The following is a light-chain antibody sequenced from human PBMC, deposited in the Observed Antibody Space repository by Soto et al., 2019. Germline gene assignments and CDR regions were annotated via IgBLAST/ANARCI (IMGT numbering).Light chain of an antibody. Sequence: DIQLTQSPSFLSASVGDRVTITCRASQGITNSLAWYQQKPGKAPNLLIYAASTLQGGVPSRFIGSGSETDFTLTISSLQPEDFATYYCQQLTSNPLTFGGGTKVEIK. CDR1: QGITNS. CDR2: AAS. V-gene: IGKV1-9*01. CDR3: QQLTSNPLT. J-gene: IGKJ4*01.